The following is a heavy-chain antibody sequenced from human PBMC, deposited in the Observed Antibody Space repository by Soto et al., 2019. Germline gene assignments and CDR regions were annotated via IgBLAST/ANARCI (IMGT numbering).Heavy chain of an antibody. CDR1: GGTFSSYA. D-gene: IGHD1-26*01. Sequence: SVKVSCKASGGTFSSYAISWVRQAPGQGLEWMGGIIPIFGTANYAQKFQGRVTITANKSTSTAYMELSSLRSEDTAVYYCARDGRRIVGATHDGMDVWGQGTTVTVSS. J-gene: IGHJ6*02. CDR3: ARDGRRIVGATHDGMDV. V-gene: IGHV1-69*06. CDR2: IIPIFGTA.